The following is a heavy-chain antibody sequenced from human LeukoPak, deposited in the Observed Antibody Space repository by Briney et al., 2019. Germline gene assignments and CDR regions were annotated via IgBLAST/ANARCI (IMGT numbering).Heavy chain of an antibody. V-gene: IGHV1-24*01. CDR2: FDPEDGET. CDR3: ARVTTWFGEDYYFDY. CDR1: GYTLTELS. Sequence: ASVKVSCKVSGYTLTELSMHWVRQAPGKGLEWMGGFDPEDGETIYAQKFQGSVTMTEDTSTDTAYMELSSLRSEDTAVYYCARVTTWFGEDYYFDYWGQGTLVTVSS. J-gene: IGHJ4*02. D-gene: IGHD3-10*01.